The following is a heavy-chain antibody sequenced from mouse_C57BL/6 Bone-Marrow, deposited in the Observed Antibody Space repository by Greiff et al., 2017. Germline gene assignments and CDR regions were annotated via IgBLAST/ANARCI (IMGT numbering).Heavy chain of an antibody. V-gene: IGHV5-6*02. CDR1: GFTFSSYG. CDR2: ISSGGSYT. J-gene: IGHJ4*01. Sequence: EVNVVESGGDLVKPGGSLKLSCAASGFTFSSYGMSWVRQTPDKRLEWVATISSGGSYTYYPDRVKGRFTISRDNAKNTLYLHMSSLTSEDTAMYYCASRGIITTVLYYYAMDYWGQGTSVTVSS. CDR3: ASRGIITTVLYYYAMDY. D-gene: IGHD1-1*01.